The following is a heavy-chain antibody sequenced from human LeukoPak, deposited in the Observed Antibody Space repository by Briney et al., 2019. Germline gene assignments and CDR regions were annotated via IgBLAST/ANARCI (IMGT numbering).Heavy chain of an antibody. D-gene: IGHD1-26*01. J-gene: IGHJ4*02. V-gene: IGHV3-23*01. CDR3: AKLILGARSLFDF. CDR1: GFTFSSHA. CDR2: ISGSGDST. Sequence: PGGSLRLSCAASGFTFSSHAMSWVRQAPGKGLEWVSTISGSGDSTFYADSAKGRFTISRDNSKNTLYLQMSSLRADDTAMYYCAKLILGARSLFDFRGQGILVTVSS.